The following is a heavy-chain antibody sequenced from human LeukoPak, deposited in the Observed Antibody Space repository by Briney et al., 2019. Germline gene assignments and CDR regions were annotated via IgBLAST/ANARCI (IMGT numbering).Heavy chain of an antibody. CDR1: GYFISTSYY. CDR3: ARAGYGDSGFDY. V-gene: IGHV4-38-2*02. J-gene: IGHJ4*02. CDR2: IYHSGNT. D-gene: IGHD4-17*01. Sequence: SETLSLTCTVSGYFISTSYYWGWSRQPPGKGLEWIGSIYHSGNTYYNPSLKSRVTISVDTSKNQFSLKLNSVTAADTAVYYCARAGYGDSGFDYWGQGTLVTVSS.